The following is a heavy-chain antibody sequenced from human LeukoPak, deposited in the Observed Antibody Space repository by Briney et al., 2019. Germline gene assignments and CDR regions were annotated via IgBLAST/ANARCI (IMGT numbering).Heavy chain of an antibody. CDR1: GGSFSGYY. D-gene: IGHD1/OR15-1a*01. J-gene: IGHJ4*02. CDR2: INHSGST. CDR3: ARGDEHAGD. Sequence: NTSETLSLTCAVYGGSFSGYYWSWIRQPPGKGLEWIGEINHSGSTNYNPSLKSRVTISVDTSKNQFSLKLSSVTAADTAVYYCARGDEHAGDWGQGTLVTVSS. V-gene: IGHV4-34*01.